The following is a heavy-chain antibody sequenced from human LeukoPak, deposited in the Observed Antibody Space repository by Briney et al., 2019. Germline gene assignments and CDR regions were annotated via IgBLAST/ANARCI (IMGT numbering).Heavy chain of an antibody. CDR1: GFSFSDHY. CDR2: SRNKDNSYAT. D-gene: IGHD5-18*01. V-gene: IGHV3-72*01. Sequence: GGSLRLSCAASGFSFSDHYMDWVRQAPGKGLEWVGRSRNKDNSYATEYAASVKGRFTISRDDSKNSLYLQMNSLKTEDTAVYYCTRVVHGYSYGSGGYWGQGTLVTVSS. CDR3: TRVVHGYSYGSGGY. J-gene: IGHJ4*02.